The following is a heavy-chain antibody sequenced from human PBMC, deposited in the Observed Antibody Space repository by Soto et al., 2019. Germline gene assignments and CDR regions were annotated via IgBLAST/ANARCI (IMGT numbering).Heavy chain of an antibody. CDR2: ISYTGAT. CDR3: ARGGPVSVSPAWQLLGYFDY. CDR1: CGSISRGAYF. V-gene: IGHV4-31*03. D-gene: IGHD2-15*01. J-gene: IGHJ4*02. Sequence: TSETLSLTCSVSCGSISRGAYFWTWIRQFPGKGLEWIAYISYTGATYYNPSLKSRVTILADTSKNQFSLKLNSVTSADTAVYYCARGGPVSVSPAWQLLGYFDYWGQGTLVTVSS.